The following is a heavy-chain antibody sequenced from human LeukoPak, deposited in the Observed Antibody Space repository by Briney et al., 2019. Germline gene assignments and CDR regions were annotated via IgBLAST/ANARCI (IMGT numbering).Heavy chain of an antibody. Sequence: GGSLRLSCAASGFTFSSYAMHWVRQAPGKGPEWVAVISYDGSNKYYADSVKGRFTISRDNSKNTLYLQMNSLRAEDTAVYYCAKVAYNWISYGPFDYWGQGTLVTVSS. CDR3: AKVAYNWISYGPFDY. CDR2: ISYDGSNK. CDR1: GFTFSSYA. J-gene: IGHJ4*02. D-gene: IGHD1-20*01. V-gene: IGHV3-30*04.